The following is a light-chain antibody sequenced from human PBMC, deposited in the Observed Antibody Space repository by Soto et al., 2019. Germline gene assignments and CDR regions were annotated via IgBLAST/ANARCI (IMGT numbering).Light chain of an antibody. Sequence: EIVMTQSPATLSVSPGEGATLSCKASQNGYNNLAWYQQRPGQPPRLLIYDASTRATGISARFSGSGYGTEFNLTISSLQSEDFAVYFCQQCRNWPLTFGGGTKVEIK. CDR1: QNGYNN. J-gene: IGKJ4*01. CDR3: QQCRNWPLT. CDR2: DAS. V-gene: IGKV3-15*01.